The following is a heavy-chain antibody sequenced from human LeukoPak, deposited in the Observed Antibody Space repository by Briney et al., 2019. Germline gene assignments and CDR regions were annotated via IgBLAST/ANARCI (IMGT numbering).Heavy chain of an antibody. D-gene: IGHD6-19*01. V-gene: IGHV3-48*02. CDR2: ISSSSRTI. J-gene: IGHJ4*02. CDR3: ARDLLAVAGTYYFDY. Sequence: GGSLRLSCAASGFTFSSYSMNWVRRAPGKGLEWVSCISSSSRTIYYADSVKGRFTISRDNAKNSLYLQMNSLRDEDTAVYYCARDLLAVAGTYYFDYWGQGTLVTVSS. CDR1: GFTFSSYS.